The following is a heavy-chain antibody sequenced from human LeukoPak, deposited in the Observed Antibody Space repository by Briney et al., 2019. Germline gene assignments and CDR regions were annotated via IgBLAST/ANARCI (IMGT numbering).Heavy chain of an antibody. CDR3: AKDLSSGWESYYFDY. V-gene: IGHV3-23*01. D-gene: IGHD6-19*01. CDR1: GFTFSSYA. J-gene: IGHJ4*02. Sequence: GGSLRLSCAASGFTFSSYAMSWVRQAPGKGLEWVSTISGSGGSTYYADSVKGRFTISRDNSKNTLYLQMNSLRAEDTAVYYCAKDLSSGWESYYFDYWGQGTLVTVSS. CDR2: ISGSGGST.